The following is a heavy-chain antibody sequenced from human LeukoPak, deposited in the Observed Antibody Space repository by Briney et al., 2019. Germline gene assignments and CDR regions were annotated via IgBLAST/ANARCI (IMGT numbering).Heavy chain of an antibody. CDR1: GGTFSSYA. CDR3: ARDVRVVVPAAIGYYYYYYMDV. Sequence: SSVKVSCKASGGTFSSYAISWVRQAPGQGLEWMGRIIPIFGTANYAQKFQGRVTITTDESTSTAYMELSSLRSEDTAVYYCARDVRVVVPAAIGYYYYYYMDVWGKGTTVTVSS. CDR2: IIPIFGTA. D-gene: IGHD2-2*01. J-gene: IGHJ6*03. V-gene: IGHV1-69*05.